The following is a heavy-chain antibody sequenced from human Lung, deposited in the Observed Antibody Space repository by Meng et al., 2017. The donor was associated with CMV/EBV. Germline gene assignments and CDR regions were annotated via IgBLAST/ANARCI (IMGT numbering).Heavy chain of an antibody. J-gene: IGHJ3*02. CDR2: ISSSGSTI. CDR3: ARDFQDLAVFEYSSFDAFDI. D-gene: IGHD6-6*01. V-gene: IGHV3-48*03. Sequence: GGSXRLXCAASGFTFSSYEMNWVRQAPGKGLEWVSYISSSGSTIYYADSVKGRFTISRDNAKNSLYLQMNSLRAEDTAVYYCARDFQDLAVFEYSSFDAFDIWGQGTMVTVSS. CDR1: GFTFSSYE.